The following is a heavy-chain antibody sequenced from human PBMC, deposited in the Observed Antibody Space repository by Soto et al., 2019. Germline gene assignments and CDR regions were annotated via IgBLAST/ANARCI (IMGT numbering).Heavy chain of an antibody. V-gene: IGHV3-23*01. CDR1: GFKFSNYA. J-gene: IGHJ4*02. Sequence: LRLSCAASGFKFSNYAMSWVRQAPGKGLEWVSLISATGGGTYYADSVKGRFTISRDNSHNTLYLQVHSLTAEDTAVYYCAKDRREGGNSAFYFDFWGQGAQVTVSS. CDR2: ISATGGGT. CDR3: AKDRREGGNSAFYFDF. D-gene: IGHD3-16*01.